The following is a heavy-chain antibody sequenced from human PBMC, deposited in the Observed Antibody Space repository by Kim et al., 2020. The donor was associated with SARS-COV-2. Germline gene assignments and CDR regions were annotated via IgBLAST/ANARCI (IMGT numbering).Heavy chain of an antibody. V-gene: IGHV3-48*03. Sequence: GGSLRLSCAASGFTFSNYEMNWVRQAPGKGLEWVSYISGSGSTIFYADSVKGRFTICRDNAKNSLYLQMNSLRAEDTAVYYCATGQEDGMDVWGQGPTVTVSS. CDR1: GFTFSNYE. J-gene: IGHJ6*02. CDR2: ISGSGSTI. CDR3: ATGQEDGMDV.